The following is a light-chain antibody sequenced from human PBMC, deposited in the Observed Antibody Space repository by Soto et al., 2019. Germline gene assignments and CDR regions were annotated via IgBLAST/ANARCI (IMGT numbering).Light chain of an antibody. CDR3: SSYTSISTYV. CDR2: EVS. V-gene: IGLV2-14*01. J-gene: IGLJ1*01. Sequence: QSVLTQPASVSGSPGQSVTLSCPGTSSDVGGYNYVSWYQHHPGKAPKLMIYEVSNRPSGVSNRFSGSKSGNTASLTISGLQAEDEADYYCSSYTSISTYVFGTGTKVTV. CDR1: SSDVGGYNY.